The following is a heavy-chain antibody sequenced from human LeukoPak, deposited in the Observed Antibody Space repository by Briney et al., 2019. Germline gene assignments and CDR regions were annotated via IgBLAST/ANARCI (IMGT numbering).Heavy chain of an antibody. CDR3: ARDSAGCGSYVGYFEY. J-gene: IGHJ4*02. V-gene: IGHV3-48*03. D-gene: IGHD3-16*01. CDR2: ISSSGSTI. Sequence: GGSLRLSCAASGFTFDSYEMNWVRQAPGKGLEWVSYISSSGSTIYYADSVKGRFTISRDNAKNSLYLQMNSLRAEDTAVYYCARDSAGCGSYVGYFEYWGQGTLVTVSS. CDR1: GFTFDSYE.